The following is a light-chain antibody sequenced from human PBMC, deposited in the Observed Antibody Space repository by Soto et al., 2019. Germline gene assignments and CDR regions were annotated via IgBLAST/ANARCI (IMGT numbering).Light chain of an antibody. V-gene: IGKV1-5*03. J-gene: IGKJ4*01. Sequence: IQMTQSPSTLSASVGDRVTITCRASQTISNWLAWYQQKPGKAPILLIYKASSLESGVPSRFSGSGSGTEFTLTISSLQPDDFATYYCQQYNSYSLTFGGGTKVEIK. CDR2: KAS. CDR3: QQYNSYSLT. CDR1: QTISNW.